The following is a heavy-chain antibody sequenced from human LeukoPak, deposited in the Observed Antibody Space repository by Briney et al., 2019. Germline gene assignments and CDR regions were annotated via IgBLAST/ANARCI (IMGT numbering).Heavy chain of an antibody. CDR2: IRYDVTGQ. V-gene: IGHV3-30*02. D-gene: IGHD1-26*01. Sequence: PGGSLRLSCAASGFTFSSYGLHWVRQAPGKGLEWVAFIRYDVTGQYYADSVTGRFTISRDNSKSMLYLQMNSLRPEDTAMYYCAKIGPIVGDVVYFWGQGTLVTVSS. J-gene: IGHJ4*02. CDR3: AKIGPIVGDVVYF. CDR1: GFTFSSYG.